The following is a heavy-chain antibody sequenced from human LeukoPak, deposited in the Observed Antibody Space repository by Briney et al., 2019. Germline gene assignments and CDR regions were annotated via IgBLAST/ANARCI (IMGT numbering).Heavy chain of an antibody. J-gene: IGHJ2*01. CDR1: GFTVSTNY. V-gene: IGHV3-66*01. CDR3: AREVPYGYYYDSSWYFDL. Sequence: GGSLRLSCAASGFTVSTNYMSWVRQAPGKGLEWVSVIYSGGSTYYADSVKGRFTISRDNFKNTLYLQMNSLRAEDTAVYYCAREVPYGYYYDSSWYFDLWGRGTLVTDSS. D-gene: IGHD3-22*01. CDR2: IYSGGST.